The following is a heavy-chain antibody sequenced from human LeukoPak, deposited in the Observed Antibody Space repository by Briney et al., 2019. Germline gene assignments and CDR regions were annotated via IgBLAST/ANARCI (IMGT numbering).Heavy chain of an antibody. CDR1: GGSISSGSYY. D-gene: IGHD3-10*01. CDR3: AREVGVSKPLYYYYYMDG. Sequence: SETLSLTCTVSGGSISSGSYYWSWIRQPAGKGLEWIGRIYTSGSTNYNPSLKSRVTISVDTSKNQFSLKLSSVTAADTAVYYCAREVGVSKPLYYYYYMDGWGKGTTVTISS. CDR2: IYTSGST. J-gene: IGHJ6*03. V-gene: IGHV4-61*02.